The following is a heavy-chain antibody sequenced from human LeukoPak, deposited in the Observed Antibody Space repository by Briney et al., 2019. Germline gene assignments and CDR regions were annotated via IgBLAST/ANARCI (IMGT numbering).Heavy chain of an antibody. CDR1: GGSFSGYY. CDR3: ARGVVYYDILTSPIPPYWYFDL. J-gene: IGHJ2*01. D-gene: IGHD3-9*01. Sequence: SETLSLTCAVYGGSFSGYYWSWIRQPPGKGLEWIGEINHSGSTNYNPSLKSRVTISVDTSRNQFSLKLSSVTAAATAVYYCARGVVYYDILTSPIPPYWYFDLWGRGTLVTVSS. CDR2: INHSGST. V-gene: IGHV4-34*01.